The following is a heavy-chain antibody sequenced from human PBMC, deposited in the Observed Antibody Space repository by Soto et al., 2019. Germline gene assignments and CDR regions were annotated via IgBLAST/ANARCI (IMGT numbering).Heavy chain of an antibody. CDR3: ARDSRWLVIVYYYGMDV. Sequence: ASVKVSCKASGYTFTIYGISWVRQAPGQGLEWMGWISAYNGNTNYAQKLQGRVTMTTDTSTSTAYMELRSLRSDDTAVYYCARDSRWLVIVYYYGMDVWGQGTTVTVSS. CDR2: ISAYNGNT. D-gene: IGHD6-19*01. CDR1: GYTFTIYG. J-gene: IGHJ6*02. V-gene: IGHV1-18*01.